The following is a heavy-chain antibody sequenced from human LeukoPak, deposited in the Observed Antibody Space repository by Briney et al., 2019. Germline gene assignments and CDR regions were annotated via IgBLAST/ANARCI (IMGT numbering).Heavy chain of an antibody. Sequence: GGSLRLSCAASGFIFSNYWMTWVRQAPGKGLEWVADIKQDGSEKLYVKSVRGRFTISRDNAKMSLFLQMNSLRAEDTAVYHCARDNGVVHGVYYMDVWGKGTTVTVS. CDR2: IKQDGSEK. D-gene: IGHD3-3*01. V-gene: IGHV3-7*01. CDR3: ARDNGVVHGVYYMDV. J-gene: IGHJ6*03. CDR1: GFIFSNYW.